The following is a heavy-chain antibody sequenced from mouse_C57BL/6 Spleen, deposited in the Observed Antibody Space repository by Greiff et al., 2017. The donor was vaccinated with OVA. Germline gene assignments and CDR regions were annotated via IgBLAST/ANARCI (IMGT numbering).Heavy chain of an antibody. CDR2: IHPNSGST. Sequence: VQLQQPGAELVKPGASVKLSCKASGYTFTSYWMHWVKQRPGQGLEWIGMIHPNSGSTNYNEKFKSKATLTVDKSSSTAYMQLSSLTSEDSAVYYCARSYGYGGYFDYWGQGTTLTVSS. J-gene: IGHJ2*01. D-gene: IGHD2-2*01. CDR1: GYTFTSYW. CDR3: ARSYGYGGYFDY. V-gene: IGHV1-64*01.